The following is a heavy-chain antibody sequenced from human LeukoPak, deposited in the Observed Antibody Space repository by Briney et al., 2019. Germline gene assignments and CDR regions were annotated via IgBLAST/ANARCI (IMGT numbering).Heavy chain of an antibody. CDR3: ARAIRGYSGLKPHYYMDV. CDR2: INPNSGGT. Sequence: GASVKVSCKASGYTFTSYGISWVRQAPGQGLEWMGWINPNSGGTNYAQKFQGRVTMTRDTSISTAYMELSRLRSDDTAVYYCARAIRGYSGLKPHYYMDVWGKGTTVTISS. V-gene: IGHV1-2*02. J-gene: IGHJ6*03. D-gene: IGHD5-12*01. CDR1: GYTFTSYG.